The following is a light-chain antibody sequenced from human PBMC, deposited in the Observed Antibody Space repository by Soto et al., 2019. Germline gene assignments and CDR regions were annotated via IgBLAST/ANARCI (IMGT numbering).Light chain of an antibody. CDR1: SSNIGNNY. Sequence: QSVLTQPPSVSAAPGQKVTISCSGSSSNIGNNYVSWYQQVPGTAPKLLIYDNNKRPSGIPDRFSGSKSGTSATLGITGLQTGDEADYYCGTWDSSLSACVFGTGTKVTVL. CDR2: DNN. J-gene: IGLJ1*01. V-gene: IGLV1-51*01. CDR3: GTWDSSLSACV.